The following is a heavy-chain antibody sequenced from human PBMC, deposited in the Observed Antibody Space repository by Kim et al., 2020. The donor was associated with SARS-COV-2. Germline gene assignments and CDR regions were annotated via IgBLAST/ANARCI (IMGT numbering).Heavy chain of an antibody. D-gene: IGHD2-21*01. CDR1: GYTFTAYY. CDR2: IDPSSGGT. Sequence: ASVKVSCKASGYTFTAYYMHWVRQAPGQGLEWMGRIDPSSGGTNYAQKFQDRVTMTRDTSISTAYMELNRLISDDTAVYYCASRIAAIEVVPDYWGQGTL. J-gene: IGHJ4*02. V-gene: IGHV1-2*06. CDR3: ASRIAAIEVVPDY.